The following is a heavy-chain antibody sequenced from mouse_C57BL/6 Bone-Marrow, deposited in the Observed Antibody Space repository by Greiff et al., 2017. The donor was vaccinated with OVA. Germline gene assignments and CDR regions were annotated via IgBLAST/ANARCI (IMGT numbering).Heavy chain of an antibody. CDR1: GFNIKDDY. CDR3: TTPAMDY. CDR2: IDPENGDT. J-gene: IGHJ4*01. V-gene: IGHV14-4*01. Sequence: EVQLQESGAELVRPGASVKLSCTASGFNIKDDYMHWVKQRPEQGLEWIGWIDPENGDTEYASKFQGKATITADTSSNTAYLQLSSLTSEDTAVDYGTTPAMDYWGQGTSVTVSS.